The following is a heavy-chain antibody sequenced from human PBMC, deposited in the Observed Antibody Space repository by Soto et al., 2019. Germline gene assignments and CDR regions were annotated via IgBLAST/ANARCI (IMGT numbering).Heavy chain of an antibody. CDR1: GFTLSSYA. CDR3: ARGTYYYDSSGYYRTYYYYGMDV. CDR2: ISYDGSNK. Sequence: SLRLSCAASGFTLSSYAMHWVRQAPGKGLEWVAVISYDGSNKYYADSVKGRFTISRDNSKNTLYLQMNSLRAEDTAVYYCARGTYYYDSSGYYRTYYYYGMDVWGQGTTVTVSS. J-gene: IGHJ6*02. V-gene: IGHV3-30-3*01. D-gene: IGHD3-22*01.